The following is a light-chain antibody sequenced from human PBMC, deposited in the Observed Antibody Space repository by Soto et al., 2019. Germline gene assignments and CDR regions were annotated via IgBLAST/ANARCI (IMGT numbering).Light chain of an antibody. CDR2: SAS. CDR3: QQYNNWPRT. Sequence: EIVMTQSPATLSVSPGERATLSCRASQSVSSKLAWYQQKPGQAPRLLIYSASTRATDIPARFSGSGSGTEFTLTISSLQSEDFAVYYCQQYNNWPRTFGQGTKLEIK. CDR1: QSVSSK. J-gene: IGKJ2*01. V-gene: IGKV3-15*01.